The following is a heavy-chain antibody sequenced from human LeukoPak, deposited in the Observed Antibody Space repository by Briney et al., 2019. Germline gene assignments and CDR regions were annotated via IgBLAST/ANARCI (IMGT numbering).Heavy chain of an antibody. J-gene: IGHJ4*02. CDR2: IYPSGST. D-gene: IGHD3-3*01. CDR1: GGSISSYC. V-gene: IGHV4-4*09. CDR3: ATSYDSKTAPYDV. Sequence: PSETLSPTCTVSGGSISSYCWSWVRQPPGKGLEWIGYIYPSGSTDYNPSLRSRVTMSVDTSKSQLSMELRYLTAADTAMYYCATSYDSKTAPYDVWGQGILVTVPS.